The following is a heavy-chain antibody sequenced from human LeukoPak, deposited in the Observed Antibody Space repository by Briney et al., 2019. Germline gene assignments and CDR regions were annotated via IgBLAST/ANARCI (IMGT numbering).Heavy chain of an antibody. J-gene: IGHJ3*02. V-gene: IGHV3-9*01. CDR1: GFTFDDYA. D-gene: IGHD1-26*01. Sequence: GGSLRLSCATSGFTFDDYAMHWVRQAPGKGLEWVSGISWNGARIGYADSVKGRFTISRDNAKNSLYLQMNSLTPEDTAFYYCAKDMGMGELLGFDAFHIWGHGTMVTVSS. CDR3: AKDMGMGELLGFDAFHI. CDR2: ISWNGARI.